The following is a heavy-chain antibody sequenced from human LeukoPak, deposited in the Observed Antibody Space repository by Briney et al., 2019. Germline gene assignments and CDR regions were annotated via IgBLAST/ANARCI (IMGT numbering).Heavy chain of an antibody. CDR3: ARAVIVVAAATQRTWFDP. D-gene: IGHD2-15*01. Sequence: SETLSLTCSVYGGSLSGYYWTWIRQTPGKGLEWIGEINHSGITDYNPSLRSRVTISVDTSKNQFSLKLSSVTAADTAIYCCARAVIVVAAATQRTWFDPWGQGTLVTVSS. J-gene: IGHJ5*02. CDR2: INHSGIT. CDR1: GGSLSGYY. V-gene: IGHV4-34*01.